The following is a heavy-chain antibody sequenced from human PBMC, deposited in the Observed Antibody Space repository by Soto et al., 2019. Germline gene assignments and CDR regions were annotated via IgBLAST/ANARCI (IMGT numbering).Heavy chain of an antibody. D-gene: IGHD1-26*01. J-gene: IGHJ4*02. CDR2: IKQDGSEK. V-gene: IGHV3-7*01. CDR1: GFIFGNFW. Sequence: EVQLVESGGGLVQPGGSLRLSCAGSGFIFGNFWMTWVRQAPGKGLEWVANIKQDGSEKYYVDSVKGRFTISRDNVKNSLYLQMNSLRSEGTAVYYCARGTGGATSSGKDQFDYWGQGTLVPVSS. CDR3: ARGTGGATSSGKDQFDY.